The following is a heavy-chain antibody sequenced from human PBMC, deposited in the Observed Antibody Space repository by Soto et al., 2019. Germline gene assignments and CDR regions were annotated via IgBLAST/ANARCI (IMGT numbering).Heavy chain of an antibody. Sequence: ASVKVSCKASGYTFTSYGISWVRQAPGQGLEWMGWISADNGNTSYAQKLQGRVTMTTDTSTSTAYMELRSLRSDDTAVYYCARAGLTVAGTRYFLHWGQGTLVTVSS. CDR3: ARAGLTVAGTRYFLH. CDR1: GYTFTSYG. V-gene: IGHV1-18*01. D-gene: IGHD6-19*01. CDR2: ISADNGNT. J-gene: IGHJ1*01.